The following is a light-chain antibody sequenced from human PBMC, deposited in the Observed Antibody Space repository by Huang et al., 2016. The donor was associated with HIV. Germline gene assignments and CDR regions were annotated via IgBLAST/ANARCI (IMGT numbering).Light chain of an antibody. CDR1: QSVSSN. CDR2: GAS. CDR3: QQYNNWPPGYT. V-gene: IGKV3-15*01. Sequence: EIVMTQSPATLSVSPGDRATLSCRASQSVSSNLAWYQQKPGQAPRLLIYGASTRATGIPARFSGSGSGTAFTLTISSLQSEDFAIYYCQQYNNWPPGYTFAQGTKLEIK. J-gene: IGKJ2*01.